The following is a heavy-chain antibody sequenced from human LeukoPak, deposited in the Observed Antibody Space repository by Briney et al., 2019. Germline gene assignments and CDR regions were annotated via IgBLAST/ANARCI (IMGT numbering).Heavy chain of an antibody. CDR3: ARGGPYNRDFDY. J-gene: IGHJ4*02. CDR2: IIPIFGTA. D-gene: IGHD1-1*01. Sequence: ASVKVSCKDSGGTFSSNAISWVRQAPGQGPEWMGGIIPIFGTANYAQKFQGRVTITRDTSASTAYMELSSLRSEDTAVYYCARGGPYNRDFDYWGQGTLVTVSS. CDR1: GGTFSSNA. V-gene: IGHV1-69*05.